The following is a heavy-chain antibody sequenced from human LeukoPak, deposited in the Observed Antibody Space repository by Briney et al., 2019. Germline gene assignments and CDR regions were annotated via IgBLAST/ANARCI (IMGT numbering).Heavy chain of an antibody. J-gene: IGHJ6*03. Sequence: GGSLRLSCAASGFTFSSYGMHWVRQAPGKGLEWVAFIRYDGSNKYYADSVKGRFTISRGNSKNTLYLQMNSLRAEDTAVYYCAKEVTVTPYYYYYMDVWGKGTTVTVSS. CDR3: AKEVTVTPYYYYYMDV. CDR1: GFTFSSYG. CDR2: IRYDGSNK. V-gene: IGHV3-30*02. D-gene: IGHD4-11*01.